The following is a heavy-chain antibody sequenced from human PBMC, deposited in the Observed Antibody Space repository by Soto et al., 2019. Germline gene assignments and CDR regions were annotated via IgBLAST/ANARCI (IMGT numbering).Heavy chain of an antibody. V-gene: IGHV3-33*01. CDR3: ARDEVSSGWPLDY. CDR1: GFTFSSYG. J-gene: IGHJ4*02. D-gene: IGHD6-19*01. Sequence: QVQLVESGGGVVQPGRSLRLSCAASGFTFSSYGMHWVRQAPGKGLEWVAVIWYDGSNKYYADSVKGRFTISRDNSKNTLYLQMNSLRAEDTAVYYCARDEVSSGWPLDYWGQGTLVTVSS. CDR2: IWYDGSNK.